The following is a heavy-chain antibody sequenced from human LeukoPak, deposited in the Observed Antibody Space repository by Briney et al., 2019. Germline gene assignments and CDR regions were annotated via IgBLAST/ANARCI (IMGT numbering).Heavy chain of an antibody. CDR1: GFTFNNYV. D-gene: IGHD1-26*01. CDR3: AKVRESGSYAYYFDY. Sequence: GGSLRLSCTASGFTFNNYVMSWVRQAPVKGLEWVSSIKISGYADYADSVKGRFTISRDNSKNTLYLQMNSLRAEDTAVYYCAKVRESGSYAYYFDYWGQGTLVTVSS. V-gene: IGHV3-23*05. J-gene: IGHJ4*02. CDR2: IKISGYA.